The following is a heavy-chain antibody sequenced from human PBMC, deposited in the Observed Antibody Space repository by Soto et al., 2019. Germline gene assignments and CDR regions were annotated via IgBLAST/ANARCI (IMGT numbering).Heavy chain of an antibody. CDR3: ARAERFIASGRTLNYYYGMDV. D-gene: IGHD3-10*01. V-gene: IGHV4-30-4*01. Sequence: SETLSLTCTVSGGSISSGDYYWSWIRQPPGKGLEWIGYIYYSGSTYYNPSLKSRVTISVDTSKNQFSLKLSSVTAADTALYYCARAERFIASGRTLNYYYGMDVWGQGTTVTVSS. J-gene: IGHJ6*02. CDR2: IYYSGST. CDR1: GGSISSGDYY.